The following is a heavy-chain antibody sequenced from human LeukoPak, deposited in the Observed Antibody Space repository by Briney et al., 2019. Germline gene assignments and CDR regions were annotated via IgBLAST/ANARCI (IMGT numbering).Heavy chain of an antibody. CDR2: ISAYNGNT. CDR1: GYTFTGYY. V-gene: IGHV1-18*04. J-gene: IGHJ3*02. CDR3: ARTGYSYAPNLDAFDI. D-gene: IGHD5-18*01. Sequence: ASVKVSCKASGYTFTGYYMHWVRQAPGQGLEWMGWISAYNGNTNYAQKLQGRVTMTTDTSTSTAYMELRSLRSDDTAVYYCARTGYSYAPNLDAFDIWGQGTMVTVSS.